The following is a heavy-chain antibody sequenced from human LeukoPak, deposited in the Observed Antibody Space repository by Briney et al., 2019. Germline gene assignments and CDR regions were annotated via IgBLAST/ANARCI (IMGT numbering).Heavy chain of an antibody. CDR3: ARGIATRYCSSTSCYGNWYDP. CDR1: GGSVSSGSYY. J-gene: IGHJ5*02. V-gene: IGHV4-61*01. D-gene: IGHD2-2*01. CDR2: VFNSGST. Sequence: SETLSLTCTVSGGSVSSGSYYWSWIRQPPGKGLEWLGYVFNSGSTNYNPSLKSRVIISVDTSKNQFSLKLSSVTAADMAVYYCARGIATRYCSSTSCYGNWYDPWGQGTLVTVSS.